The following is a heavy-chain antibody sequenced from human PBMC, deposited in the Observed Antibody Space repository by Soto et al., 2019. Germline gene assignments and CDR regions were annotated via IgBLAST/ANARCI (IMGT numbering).Heavy chain of an antibody. CDR3: ARLGNCSSTSCYGGRYYYYYYGMDV. CDR1: GYSFTSYW. D-gene: IGHD2-2*01. CDR2: IYPGDSDT. J-gene: IGHJ6*02. V-gene: IGHV5-51*01. Sequence: PGESLKISCKGSGYSFTSYWIGWVRQMPGKGLEWMGIIYPGDSDTRYSPSFQGQGTISADKSISTAYLQWSSLKASDTAMYYCARLGNCSSTSCYGGRYYYYYYGMDVWGQGTTVTVSS.